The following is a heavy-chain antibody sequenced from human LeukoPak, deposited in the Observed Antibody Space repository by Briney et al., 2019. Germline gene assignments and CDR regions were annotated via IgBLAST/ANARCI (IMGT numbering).Heavy chain of an antibody. D-gene: IGHD2/OR15-2a*01. J-gene: IGHJ4*02. V-gene: IGHV3-53*01. CDR1: GFTVSSNY. CDR2: IYSGGST. Sequence: GGSLRLSCAASGFTVSSNYMSWVRQAPGKGLEWVSVIYSGGSTYYADSVRGRFTISRDNSKNTLYLQMNNLRAEDTAVYFCARARSRTTGSDYWGQGTLVTVSS. CDR3: ARARSRTTGSDY.